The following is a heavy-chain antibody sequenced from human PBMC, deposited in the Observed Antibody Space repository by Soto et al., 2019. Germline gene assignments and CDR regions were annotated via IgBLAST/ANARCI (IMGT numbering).Heavy chain of an antibody. CDR3: FRWTGRYSSGGRSYLVDPFDY. CDR1: GFTFSNYA. Sequence: EVHLLESGGDLVQPGGSLRLSCAASGFTFSNYAMSWVRQAPGKGLDWVSGISGSAASTFYADSVKGRFTISRDNSKNALYLEMISLRAEDTAVYYCFRWTGRYSSGGRSYLVDPFDYWGQGTLVTVPS. CDR2: ISGSAAST. D-gene: IGHD2-15*01. J-gene: IGHJ4*02. V-gene: IGHV3-23*01.